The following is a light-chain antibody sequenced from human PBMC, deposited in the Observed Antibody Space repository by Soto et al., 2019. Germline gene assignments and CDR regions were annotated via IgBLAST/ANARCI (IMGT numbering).Light chain of an antibody. Sequence: EIVMSQSPATLSVSPGERATLSCSASQSVGKYLVWYQQKPGQAPRLLIYDASNRAPGIPARFSGSGSGTDFTLTISSLEPEDFAVYYCQQRGNRPPWTFGQGTKVDIK. CDR1: QSVGKY. CDR3: QQRGNRPPWT. J-gene: IGKJ1*01. V-gene: IGKV3-11*01. CDR2: DAS.